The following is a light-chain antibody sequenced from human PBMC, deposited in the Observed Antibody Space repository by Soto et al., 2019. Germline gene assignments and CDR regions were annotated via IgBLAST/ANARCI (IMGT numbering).Light chain of an antibody. J-gene: IGKJ4*01. CDR2: GAS. V-gene: IGKV3-20*01. CDR1: QSVSNNY. Sequence: EIVLTQSPGTLSLSPGERATLSCRASQSVSNNYLGWYQQKPGQAPRLLIYGASSRATGVPDRFSGSGSGTDFTLTISRLEPEDFAVYYCQQYGSSLPFGGGTKVEI. CDR3: QQYGSSLP.